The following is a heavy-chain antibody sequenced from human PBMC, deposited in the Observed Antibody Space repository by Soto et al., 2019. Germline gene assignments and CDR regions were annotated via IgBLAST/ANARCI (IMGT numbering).Heavy chain of an antibody. CDR3: TRATFDA. Sequence: PGGSRRLSWAVSGFSFSTYAMHWVRQAPGKGLEWLAIIWFDGVKEYYAESVRGRFTISIDNSKNTVFLQMDTVGAEDSALYYCTRATFDAWGQGTTVTVSS. J-gene: IGHJ6*02. CDR2: IWFDGVKE. V-gene: IGHV3-33*01. CDR1: GFSFSTYA.